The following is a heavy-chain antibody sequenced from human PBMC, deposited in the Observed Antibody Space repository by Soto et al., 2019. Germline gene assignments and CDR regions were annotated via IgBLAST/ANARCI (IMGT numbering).Heavy chain of an antibody. CDR1: GFTFSSYA. V-gene: IGHV3-64*01. CDR3: ARGPGYYFGY. Sequence: EVPLVESGGGLVQPGGSLRLSCAASGFTFSSYAMHWVRQAPGKGLEYVSAISSNGGSTYYANSVKGRFTISRDNSKNTLYLQMGSLRAEDMAVYYCARGPGYYFGYWGQGTLVTVSS. CDR2: ISSNGGST. J-gene: IGHJ4*02.